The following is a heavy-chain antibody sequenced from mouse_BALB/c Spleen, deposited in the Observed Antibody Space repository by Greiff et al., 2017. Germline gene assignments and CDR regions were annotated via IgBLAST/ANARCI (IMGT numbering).Heavy chain of an antibody. V-gene: IGHV3-2*02. CDR2: ISYSGST. Sequence: ESGPGLVKPSQSLSLTCTVTGYSITSDYAWNWIRQFPGNKLEWMGYISYSGSTSYNPSLKSRISITRDTSKNQFFLQLNSVTTEDTATYYCARAQGNYAMDYWGQGTSVTVSS. CDR3: ARAQGNYAMDY. J-gene: IGHJ4*01. CDR1: GYSITSDYA.